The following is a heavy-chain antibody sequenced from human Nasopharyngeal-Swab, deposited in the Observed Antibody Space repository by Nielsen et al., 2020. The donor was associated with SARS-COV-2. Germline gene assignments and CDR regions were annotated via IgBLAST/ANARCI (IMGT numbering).Heavy chain of an antibody. CDR2: INHSGST. V-gene: IGHV4-34*01. J-gene: IGHJ4*02. Sequence: WIRQPPGKGLEWIGEINHSGSTNYNPSLKSRVTISVDTSKNQFSLKLSSVTAADTAVYYCARGFPGAAAGTDYWGQGTLVTVSP. D-gene: IGHD6-13*01. CDR3: ARGFPGAAAGTDY.